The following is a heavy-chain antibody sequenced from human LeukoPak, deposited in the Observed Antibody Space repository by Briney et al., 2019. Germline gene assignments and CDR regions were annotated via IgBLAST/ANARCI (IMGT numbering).Heavy chain of an antibody. CDR3: ARGGELQSYYYMDV. Sequence: GASVRVSCKASGYTFTSYDINWVRQATGQGLEWMGWMNPNSGNTGYAQKFQGRVTMTRNTSISTAYMELSSLRSEDTAVYYCARGGELQSYYYMDVWGKGTTVTVSS. V-gene: IGHV1-8*01. J-gene: IGHJ6*03. CDR1: GYTFTSYD. D-gene: IGHD1-7*01. CDR2: MNPNSGNT.